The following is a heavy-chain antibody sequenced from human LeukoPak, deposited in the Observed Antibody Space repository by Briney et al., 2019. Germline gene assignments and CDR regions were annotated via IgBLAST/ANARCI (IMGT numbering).Heavy chain of an antibody. D-gene: IGHD5-18*01. J-gene: IGHJ4*02. CDR1: GYTFTRYF. V-gene: IGHV1-2*02. Sequence: ASVKVSCKASGYTFTRYFIHWVRQAPGQGLEWMGWINPNSGDSHHAQKFQGRVTMTRDTSISTAYMELSRLRSDDTAVYYCAREIGGILVFDYWGQGTLVTVSS. CDR2: INPNSGDS. CDR3: AREIGGILVFDY.